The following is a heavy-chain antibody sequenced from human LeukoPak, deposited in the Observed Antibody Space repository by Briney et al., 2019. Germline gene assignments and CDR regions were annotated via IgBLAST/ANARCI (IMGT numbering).Heavy chain of an antibody. CDR2: ISAYNGNT. Sequence: ASVKVSCKASGYTFSSHGISWVRQAPGQGLEWMGWISAYNGNTNYAQKLQGRVTMTTDTSTSTAYMELRSLRSDDTDVYYCTRDRYGSRTGYSGGWPLDYWGQGTLVTVSS. CDR1: GYTFSSHG. CDR3: TRDRYGSRTGYSGGWPLDY. J-gene: IGHJ4*02. D-gene: IGHD6-19*01. V-gene: IGHV1-18*01.